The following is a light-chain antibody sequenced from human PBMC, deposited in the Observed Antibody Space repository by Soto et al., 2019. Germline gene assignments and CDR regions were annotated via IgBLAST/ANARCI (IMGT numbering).Light chain of an antibody. CDR1: QSMSSW. Sequence: DIQMTQSPSTLSASVGDRVTITCRASQSMSSWLGWYQQRPGKAPKLLIYKASSLESGVPSRFSGSGSGTEFTLTISSLQPDDFATYYCQQYNSYWTFGQGTKVDNK. V-gene: IGKV1-5*03. CDR3: QQYNSYWT. J-gene: IGKJ1*01. CDR2: KAS.